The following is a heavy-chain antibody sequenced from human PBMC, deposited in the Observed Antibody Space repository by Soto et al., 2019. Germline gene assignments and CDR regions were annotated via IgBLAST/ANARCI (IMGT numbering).Heavy chain of an antibody. CDR2: IVVGSGNT. J-gene: IGHJ4*02. CDR1: GFTFTSSA. CDR3: AKASGWLQATFDY. D-gene: IGHD5-12*01. V-gene: IGHV1-58*02. Sequence: GASVKVSCKASGFTFTSSAMQWVRQSRGQRLEWIGWIVVGSGNTNYAQKFQERVTITRDMSTSTAYMELSSLRSEDTAVYYCAKASGWLQATFDYWGQGTLVTVSS.